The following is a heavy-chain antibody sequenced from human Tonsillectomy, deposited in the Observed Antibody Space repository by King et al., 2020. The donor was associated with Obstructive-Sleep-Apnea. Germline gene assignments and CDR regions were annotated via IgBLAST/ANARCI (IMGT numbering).Heavy chain of an antibody. D-gene: IGHD6-19*01. CDR2: IYYTGST. CDR1: GGSISSYY. J-gene: IGHJ5*02. V-gene: IGHV4-59*01. CDR3: ARTAVAGIIGWFDP. Sequence: QLQESGPGLVKPSETLSLTCTVSGGSISSYYWSWIRQPPGKGLEGIGYIYYTGSTNYHPSLKSRVTISVDTSKKQFSLKLSSVTAADTAVYFCARTAVAGIIGWFDPWGQGTLVTVSS.